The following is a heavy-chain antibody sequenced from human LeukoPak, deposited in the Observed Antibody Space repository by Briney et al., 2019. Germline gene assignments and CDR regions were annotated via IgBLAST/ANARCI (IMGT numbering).Heavy chain of an antibody. V-gene: IGHV1-18*01. J-gene: IGHJ6*03. CDR2: ISAYNGNT. CDR3: ARGTVTTNYYYYYYMDV. CDR1: GDTFTSYA. Sequence: ASVKVSCKASGDTFTSYAITWVRQAPGQGLEWMGWISAYNGNTNYAQKLQGRVTMTTDTSTSTAYMELRSLRSDDTAVYYCARGTVTTNYYYYYYMDVWGKGTTVTVSS. D-gene: IGHD4-17*01.